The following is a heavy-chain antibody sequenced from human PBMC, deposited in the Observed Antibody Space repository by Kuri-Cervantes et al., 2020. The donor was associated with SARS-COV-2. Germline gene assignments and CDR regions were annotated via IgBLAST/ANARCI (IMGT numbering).Heavy chain of an antibody. J-gene: IGHJ4*02. CDR3: VRDGDHWNFDY. CDR1: GFTFSAYP. V-gene: IGHV3-74*01. CDR2: INPDGSYT. D-gene: IGHD1-1*01. Sequence: GESLKISCAASGFTFSAYPMTWVRQAPGKGLVWVSRINPDGSYTNNADSVEGRFTLSRDNAKNMLFLQMNSLRAEDTAVYYCVRDGDHWNFDYWGQGTLVTVSS.